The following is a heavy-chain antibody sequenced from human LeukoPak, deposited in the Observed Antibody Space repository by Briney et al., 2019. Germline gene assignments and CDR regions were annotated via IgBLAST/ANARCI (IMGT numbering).Heavy chain of an antibody. Sequence: ASVKVSCKASGYTFTGYYMHWVRQAPGQGLEWMGWINPNSGGTNYAQKFQGRVTMTRNTSISTAYMELSSLRSEDTAVYYCARSDFWSGYYTGGMDVWGQGTTVTVSS. J-gene: IGHJ6*02. D-gene: IGHD3-3*01. CDR1: GYTFTGYY. CDR2: INPNSGGT. CDR3: ARSDFWSGYYTGGMDV. V-gene: IGHV1-2*02.